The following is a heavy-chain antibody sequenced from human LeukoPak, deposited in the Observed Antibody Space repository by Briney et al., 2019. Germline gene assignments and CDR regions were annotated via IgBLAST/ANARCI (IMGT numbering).Heavy chain of an antibody. Sequence: GGSLRLSCAASGFTFSSYAMHWVRQAPGKGLEWVAVISYDGSNKYYADSVKSRFTISRDNSKNTLYLQMNSLRAEDTAVYYCAREGGKQSLDYWGQGTLVTVSS. CDR1: GFTFSSYA. CDR2: ISYDGSNK. J-gene: IGHJ4*02. CDR3: AREGGKQSLDY. V-gene: IGHV3-30-3*01. D-gene: IGHD4-23*01.